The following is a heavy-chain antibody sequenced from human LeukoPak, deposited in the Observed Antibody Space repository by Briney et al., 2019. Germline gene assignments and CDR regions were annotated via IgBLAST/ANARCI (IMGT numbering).Heavy chain of an antibody. CDR3: ARVGYDGTGYYSLGNY. CDR1: GFTFSTYN. CDR2: ITSTSSYM. D-gene: IGHD3-22*01. J-gene: IGHJ4*02. Sequence: GGSLRLSCAASGFTFSTYNMNWVRQAPGKGLEWVSSITSTSSYMYYADSVKGRFTISRDNAQNSLYLHMSSLRAEDTAVYYCARVGYDGTGYYSLGNYWGQGTLVSVSS. V-gene: IGHV3-21*01.